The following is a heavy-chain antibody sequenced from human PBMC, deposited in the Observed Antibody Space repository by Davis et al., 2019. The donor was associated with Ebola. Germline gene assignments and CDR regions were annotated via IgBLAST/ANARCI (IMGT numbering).Heavy chain of an antibody. Sequence: PGGSLRLSCAASGFILSDFWMHWVRQVPGKGLVWVSRINSAGSSTSYADSVKGRFTISRDNAKNSLYLQMNSLRAEDTAVYYCARGGDSSSLDYWGQGTLVTLSS. CDR1: GFILSDFW. D-gene: IGHD6-13*01. CDR2: INSAGSST. V-gene: IGHV3-74*01. J-gene: IGHJ4*02. CDR3: ARGGDSSSLDY.